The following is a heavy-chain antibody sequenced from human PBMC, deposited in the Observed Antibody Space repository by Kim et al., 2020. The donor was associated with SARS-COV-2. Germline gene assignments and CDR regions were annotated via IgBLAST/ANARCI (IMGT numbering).Heavy chain of an antibody. CDR2: IYYSGST. Sequence: SETLSLTCTVSGGSISSSSYYWGWIRQPPGKGLEWIGSIYYSGSTYYNPSLKSRVTISVDTSKNQFSLKLSSMTAADTAVYYCASITMVRGVIIRWFDPWGQGTLVTVSS. J-gene: IGHJ5*02. V-gene: IGHV4-39*01. CDR3: ASITMVRGVIIRWFDP. CDR1: GGSISSSSYY. D-gene: IGHD3-10*01.